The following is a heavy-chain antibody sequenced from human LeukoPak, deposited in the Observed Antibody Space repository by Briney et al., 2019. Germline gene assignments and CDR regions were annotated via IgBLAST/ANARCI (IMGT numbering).Heavy chain of an antibody. D-gene: IGHD6-6*01. J-gene: IGHJ4*02. CDR1: GYTFTAYY. V-gene: IGHV1-2*02. CDR2: IDPNSGGT. Sequence: ASVKVSCKTSGYTFTAYYMHWVRQAPGQGPEWLGWIDPNSGGTNYAQKFQDRVTMTKDTSISTAYVELSGLRSDDTAVYYCARDGIAARPGYWGQGTLVTVSS. CDR3: ARDGIAARPGY.